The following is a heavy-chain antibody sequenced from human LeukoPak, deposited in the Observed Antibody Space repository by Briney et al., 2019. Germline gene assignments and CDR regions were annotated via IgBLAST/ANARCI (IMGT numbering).Heavy chain of an antibody. D-gene: IGHD3-9*01. CDR1: GFTFSNYA. CDR2: IVGSGGST. Sequence: GGSLRLSCAASGFTFSNYAMSWVRQAPGKGLEWVSAIVGSGGSTYYADSVKGRFTISRDNPKNTLYPQMNSLRAEDTAVYYCAKWGDYDILTGYYDSDYWGQGTLVTVSS. CDR3: AKWGDYDILTGYYDSDY. J-gene: IGHJ4*02. V-gene: IGHV3-23*01.